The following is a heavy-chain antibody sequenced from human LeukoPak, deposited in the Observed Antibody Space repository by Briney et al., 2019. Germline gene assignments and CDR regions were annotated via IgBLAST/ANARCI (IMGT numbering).Heavy chain of an antibody. V-gene: IGHV3-43*02. CDR1: GFTFSSYS. D-gene: IGHD6-13*01. Sequence: VKPRRSLRLSCAASGFTFSSYSMNWVRQAPGKGLEWVSRISGDGGSTYYADSVKGRFTISRDNSKNSLYLQMNSLRTEDTALYYCAKVAAAGTTIRAWYFDLWGRGTLVTVSS. J-gene: IGHJ2*01. CDR2: ISGDGGST. CDR3: AKVAAAGTTIRAWYFDL.